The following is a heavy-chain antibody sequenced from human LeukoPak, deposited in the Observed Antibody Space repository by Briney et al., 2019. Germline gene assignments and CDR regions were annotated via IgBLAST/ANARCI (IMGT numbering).Heavy chain of an antibody. CDR3: VRLDVGEVGSLFGY. D-gene: IGHD4-17*01. V-gene: IGHV4-39*01. CDR2: IYYSGST. Sequence: SETLSLTCTVSGGSISSSSYYWGWIRQLPGKGLEWIGSIYYSGSTYYNPSLKSRVTISVDTYMNQFSLKLSSMTAADSAVYHCVRLDVGEVGSLFGYWGQGTLVTVFS. CDR1: GGSISSSSYY. J-gene: IGHJ4*02.